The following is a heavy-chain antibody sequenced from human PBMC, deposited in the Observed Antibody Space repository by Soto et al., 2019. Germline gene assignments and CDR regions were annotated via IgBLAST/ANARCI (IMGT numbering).Heavy chain of an antibody. CDR3: ARPRGIAPAVWDFDL. CDR2: IYYSGIT. Sequence: QVQLQESGPGLVKTSETLSLTCTVSGGSISSHYWSWIRQPPGRGLEWIGFIYYSGITDSNPSLKSRVTISLDTSKNQLSLRLSSVTAADTALYYCARPRGIAPAVWDFDLWGRGTLVTVSA. CDR1: GGSISSHY. V-gene: IGHV4-59*08. D-gene: IGHD6-13*01. J-gene: IGHJ2*01.